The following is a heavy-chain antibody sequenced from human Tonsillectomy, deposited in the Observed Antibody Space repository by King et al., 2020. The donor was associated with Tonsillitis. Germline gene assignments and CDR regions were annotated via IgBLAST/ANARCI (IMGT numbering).Heavy chain of an antibody. D-gene: IGHD3-16*01. Sequence: VQLVESGGGLVQPGGSLRLSCAASGITVSSNYMSWVRQAPGRGLEWVSLIYSGGSKQYADSVKGRFIISRDSSKNTVYLQMNSLRVEDTAVYFCARIYDWGQGTLVTVSS. V-gene: IGHV3-66*01. CDR2: IYSGGSK. J-gene: IGHJ4*02. CDR3: ARIYD. CDR1: GITVSSNY.